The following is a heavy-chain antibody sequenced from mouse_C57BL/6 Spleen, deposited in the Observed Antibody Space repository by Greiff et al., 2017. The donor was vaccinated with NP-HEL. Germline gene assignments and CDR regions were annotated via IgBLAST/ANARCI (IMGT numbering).Heavy chain of an antibody. CDR1: GFTFSDYY. J-gene: IGHJ4*01. CDR2: INYDGSST. CDR3: AREYYGRGGAMDY. D-gene: IGHD1-1*01. Sequence: EVKVVESEGGLVQPGSSMKLSCTASGFTFSDYYMAWVRQVPEKGLEWVANINYDGSSTYYLDSLKSRFIISRDNAKNILYLQMSSLKSEDTATYYCAREYYGRGGAMDYWGQGTSVTVSS. V-gene: IGHV5-16*01.